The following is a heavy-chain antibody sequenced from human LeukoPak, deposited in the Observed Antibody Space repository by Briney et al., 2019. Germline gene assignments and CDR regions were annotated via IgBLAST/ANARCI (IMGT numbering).Heavy chain of an antibody. CDR1: GFTVSSNY. V-gene: IGHV3-66*01. J-gene: IGHJ4*02. D-gene: IGHD6-13*01. CDR3: ARVSTLGWSSSLTGFDC. Sequence: PGGSLRLSCAASGFTVSSNYMSRVRQAPGKGLEWVSVIYSGGTTFHADSVRGRFTISRDSSKNTLSLQMNSLRAEDTAVYYCARVSTLGWSSSLTGFDCWGQGTLVTVSS. CDR2: IYSGGTT.